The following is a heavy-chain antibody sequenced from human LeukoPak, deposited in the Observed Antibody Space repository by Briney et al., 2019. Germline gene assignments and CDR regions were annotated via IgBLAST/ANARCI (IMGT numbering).Heavy chain of an antibody. CDR2: FYDSGST. D-gene: IGHD3-10*01. Sequence: SETLSLTCTVSGYSISSAYYWGWIRQSPGKGLEWLGSFYDSGSTYYNPSLKSRVTISVDTSKNQFSLRLSSVTAADTAVYYCARSDGYGLVDIWGQGTMVTVSS. J-gene: IGHJ3*02. CDR3: ARSDGYGLVDI. CDR1: GYSISSAYY. V-gene: IGHV4-38-2*02.